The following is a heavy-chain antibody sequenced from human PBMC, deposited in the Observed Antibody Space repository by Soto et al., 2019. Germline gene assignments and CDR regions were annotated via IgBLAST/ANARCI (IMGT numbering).Heavy chain of an antibody. CDR3: ARDFDGSGSYYDY. Sequence: QVQLVESGGGVVQPGRSLRLSCAASGFTFSSYGMHWVRQAPGKGLEWVAVIWYDGSNKYYADSVKGRFTISRDNSKNTLYLQMNSLRAEDTAVYYCARDFDGSGSYYDYWGQGTLVTVSS. CDR2: IWYDGSNK. V-gene: IGHV3-33*01. J-gene: IGHJ4*02. CDR1: GFTFSSYG. D-gene: IGHD3-10*01.